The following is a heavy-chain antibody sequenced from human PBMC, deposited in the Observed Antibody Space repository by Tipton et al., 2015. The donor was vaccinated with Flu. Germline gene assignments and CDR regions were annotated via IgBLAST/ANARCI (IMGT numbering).Heavy chain of an antibody. CDR2: ISAYIGDT. CDR1: GYTFNNYG. D-gene: IGHD4-17*01. CDR3: ARVYGDYLDAFDI. J-gene: IGHJ3*02. Sequence: QSGAEVRKPGASVKVSCKASGYTFNNYGISWVRQAPGQGLEWMGWISAYIGDTNYAQKFQGRVTMTTDTSTNTAYMELRSLRSDDTALYYCARVYGDYLDAFDIWGQGTMVTVSS. V-gene: IGHV1-18*01.